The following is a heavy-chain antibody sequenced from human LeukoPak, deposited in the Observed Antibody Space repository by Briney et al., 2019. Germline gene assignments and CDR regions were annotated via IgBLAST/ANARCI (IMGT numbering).Heavy chain of an antibody. J-gene: IGHJ4*02. CDR1: GGSVTSGNYY. CDR3: ASFYDSSGYQDY. V-gene: IGHV4-61*02. CDR2: IYTNGGA. Sequence: SETLSLTCTVSGGSVTSGNYYWNWIRQPAGKGLEWIGRIYTNGGASYNPSLKSRVTISIDASKNQFSLKLSSVTAADTAVYYCASFYDSSGYQDYWGQGTLVTVSS. D-gene: IGHD3-22*01.